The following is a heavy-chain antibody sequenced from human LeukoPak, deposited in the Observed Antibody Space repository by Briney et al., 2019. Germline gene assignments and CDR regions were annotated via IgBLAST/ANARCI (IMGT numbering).Heavy chain of an antibody. Sequence: PSETLSLTCTVSSGSISNYYWTWIRQPPGKGLEWIGYISYSGTTNYNPSLKSRVTISIDRSKNQFSLKLRSVTAADTAVYYCARDQDAAKYYNYGMDVWGQGTTVTVSS. J-gene: IGHJ6*02. CDR1: SGSISNYY. V-gene: IGHV4-59*01. CDR3: ARDQDAAKYYNYGMDV. D-gene: IGHD2-15*01. CDR2: ISYSGTT.